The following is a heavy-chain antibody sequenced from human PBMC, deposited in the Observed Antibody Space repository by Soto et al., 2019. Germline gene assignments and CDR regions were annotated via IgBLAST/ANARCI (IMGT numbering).Heavy chain of an antibody. D-gene: IGHD2-15*01. CDR3: TTQNCSGGSCYSGYCYYGLDV. CDR1: GFTFSNAW. CDR2: IKSKTDGGTA. V-gene: IGHV3-15*07. J-gene: IGHJ6*02. Sequence: EVQLVESGGGLVKPGGSLRLSCAASGFTFSNAWMNWVRQAPGKGLEWVGRIKSKTDGGTADYAAPVKGRFTISRDDSKNTLYLQMDSLITEDTAVYYCTTQNCSGGSCYSGYCYYGLDVWGQGTTVSVSS.